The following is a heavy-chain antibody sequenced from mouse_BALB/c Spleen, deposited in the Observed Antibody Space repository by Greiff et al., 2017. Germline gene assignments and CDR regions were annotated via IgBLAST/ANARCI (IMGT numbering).Heavy chain of an antibody. CDR1: GFTFTDYY. Sequence: EVHLVESGGGLVQPGGSLRLSCATSGFTFTDYYMSWVRQPPGKALEWLGFIRNKANGYTTEYSASVKGRFTISRDNSQSILYLQMNTLRAEDSATYYCARVYYDYDDAMDYWGQGTSVTVSS. D-gene: IGHD2-4*01. CDR2: IRNKANGYTT. V-gene: IGHV7-3*02. J-gene: IGHJ4*01. CDR3: ARVYYDYDDAMDY.